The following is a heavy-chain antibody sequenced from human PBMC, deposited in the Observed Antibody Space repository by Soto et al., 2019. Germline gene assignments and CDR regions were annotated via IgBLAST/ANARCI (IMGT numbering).Heavy chain of an antibody. CDR3: ARGGTYYDILTGRPDAFDI. CDR1: GGSISGYY. CDR2: IYYSGST. D-gene: IGHD3-9*01. V-gene: IGHV4-59*01. J-gene: IGHJ3*02. Sequence: SETLSLTCTVSGGSISGYYWSWILKPPGKGLEWIGYIYYSGSTNYNPSLKSRVTISVDTSKNQFSLKLSSVTAADTAVYYCARGGTYYDILTGRPDAFDIWGQGTMVTVSS.